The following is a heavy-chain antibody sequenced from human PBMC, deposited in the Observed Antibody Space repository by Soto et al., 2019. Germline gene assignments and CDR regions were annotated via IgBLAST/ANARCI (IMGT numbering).Heavy chain of an antibody. V-gene: IGHV4-31*11. CDR2: IYYSGNT. Sequence: PSETLSLTCAVYGGSFSGYYWSWIRQHPGRGLEWIGYIYYSGNTYYNPSLKSRVTISVDTSKNQFSLKLSSVTAADTAVYYCARDPTPWGQGTLVTVSS. CDR3: ARDPTP. J-gene: IGHJ5*02. CDR1: GGSFSGYY.